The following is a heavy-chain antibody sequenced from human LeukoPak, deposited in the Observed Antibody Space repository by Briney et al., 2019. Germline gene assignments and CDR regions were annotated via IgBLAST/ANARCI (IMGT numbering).Heavy chain of an antibody. CDR1: GFSLTSYW. Sequence: GESLKISCKGSGFSLTSYWIGWVRQMPGKGLEWMGIIYPGDSDTRYSPSFQGQVTILADKSISTAYLQWSSLKASDTAMYYCARWKRGYCSGGSCYPPFPFDYWGQGTLVTVSS. V-gene: IGHV5-51*01. J-gene: IGHJ4*02. CDR3: ARWKRGYCSGGSCYPPFPFDY. D-gene: IGHD2-15*01. CDR2: IYPGDSDT.